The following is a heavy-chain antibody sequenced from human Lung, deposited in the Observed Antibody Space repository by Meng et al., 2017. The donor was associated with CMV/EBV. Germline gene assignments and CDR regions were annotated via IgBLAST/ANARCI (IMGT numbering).Heavy chain of an antibody. CDR3: ASCRGTSCHDGIDF. CDR2: ISYGGGT. J-gene: IGHJ6*02. Sequence: SQXXSLTXTVSGGSISGYYWSFIRQSPGKGLEWIGYISYGGGTKYNPSLQSRVTMSLATSEKQFTLKLTSLTAADTAVYYCASCRGTSCHDGIDFWGQGTMVTVSS. V-gene: IGHV4-59*13. CDR1: GGSISGYY. D-gene: IGHD2-2*01.